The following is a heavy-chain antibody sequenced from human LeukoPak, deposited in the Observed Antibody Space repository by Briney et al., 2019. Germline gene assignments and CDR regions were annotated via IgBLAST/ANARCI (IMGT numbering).Heavy chain of an antibody. Sequence: GGSLRLSCAASGFTFSDYYMSWIRQAPGKGLEWVSYISSSGSTIYYADSVKGRFTISRDNAKNSLYLQMNSLRAEDTAVYYCAREYERYSYGQYFDYWGQGTLVTVSS. CDR3: AREYERYSYGQYFDY. D-gene: IGHD5-18*01. CDR1: GFTFSDYY. J-gene: IGHJ4*02. CDR2: ISSSGSTI. V-gene: IGHV3-11*01.